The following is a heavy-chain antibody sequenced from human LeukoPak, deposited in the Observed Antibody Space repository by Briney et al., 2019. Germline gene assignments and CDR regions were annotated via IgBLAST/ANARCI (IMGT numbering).Heavy chain of an antibody. D-gene: IGHD3-16*01. Sequence: PSETLSLTCTVSGGSISSSSYYWGWIRQPPGKGLEWIGSIYYSGSTYYNPSLKNRVTISVDTSKNQFSLKLSSVTAADTAVYYCAREDPSSRLGALDSWGQGTLVTVSS. CDR1: GGSISSSSYY. V-gene: IGHV4-39*02. CDR3: AREDPSSRLGALDS. CDR2: IYYSGST. J-gene: IGHJ4*02.